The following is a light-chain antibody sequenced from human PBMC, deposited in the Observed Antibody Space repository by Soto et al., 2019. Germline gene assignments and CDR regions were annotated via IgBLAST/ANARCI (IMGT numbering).Light chain of an antibody. CDR1: QDISNY. V-gene: IGKV1-33*01. J-gene: IGKJ5*01. CDR2: DAS. CDR3: QQYDNLLFT. Sequence: DIQMTQSPSSLSASVGDRVTITCQASQDISNYLNWYQQKPGKAPKVLIYDASTLERGVPSRFSGSGSGTDFTFTISSLQSEDIATYYCQQYDNLLFTFGQGTRLEIK.